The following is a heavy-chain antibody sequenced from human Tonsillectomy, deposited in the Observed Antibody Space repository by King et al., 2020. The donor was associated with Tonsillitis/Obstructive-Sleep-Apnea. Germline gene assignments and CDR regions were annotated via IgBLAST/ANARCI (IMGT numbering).Heavy chain of an antibody. CDR1: GFTFSSYA. CDR3: ARVVVVAATQELFDP. Sequence: VQLVESGGGVVQPGRSLRLSCAASGFTFSSYAMQGVRQAPGKGLEGGAVISYDGSNKYCADSVKGRFTITRDNSKNTLYLQMNSLRAEDTAVYYCARVVVVAATQELFDPWGQGTLVTVSS. CDR2: ISYDGSNK. J-gene: IGHJ5*02. V-gene: IGHV3-30*01. D-gene: IGHD2-15*01.